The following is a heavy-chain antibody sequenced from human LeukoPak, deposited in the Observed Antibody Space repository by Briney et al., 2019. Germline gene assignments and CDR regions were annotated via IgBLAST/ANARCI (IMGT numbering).Heavy chain of an antibody. J-gene: IGHJ4*02. CDR3: AKKGYYDSSGYFDY. CDR1: GFTFSSYG. D-gene: IGHD3-22*01. Sequence: GGTLRLSCAASGFTFSSYGMSWVRQAPGKGLEWVSAISGSGGSTYYADSVKGRFTISRDNSKNTLYLQMNSLRTEDTAVYYCAKKGYYDSSGYFDYWGQGTLVTVSS. CDR2: ISGSGGST. V-gene: IGHV3-23*01.